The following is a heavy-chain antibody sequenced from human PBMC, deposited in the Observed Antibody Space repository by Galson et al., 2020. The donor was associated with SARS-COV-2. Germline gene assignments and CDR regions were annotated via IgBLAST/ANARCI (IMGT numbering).Heavy chain of an antibody. Sequence: GGSMRLSCVASGFTFSDHYMDWVRQAPGKGLEWVGRIRNKANSYTIQYAASVKGRFTISRDDSKDSLYLQMNSLKTEDTAGYYCARPRVNNVTSCFDYWGQGTLVTVSS. V-gene: IGHV3-72*01. CDR3: ARPRVNNVTSCFDY. D-gene: IGHD3-10*01. CDR1: GFTFSDHY. CDR2: IRNKANSYTI. J-gene: IGHJ4*02.